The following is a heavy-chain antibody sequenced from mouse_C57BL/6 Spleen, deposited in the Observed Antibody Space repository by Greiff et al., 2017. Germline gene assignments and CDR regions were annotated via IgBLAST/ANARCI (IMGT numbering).Heavy chain of an antibody. J-gene: IGHJ3*01. CDR2: INPNNGGT. CDR1: GYTFTDYN. CDR3: ARDGRGAWFAY. V-gene: IGHV1-22*01. D-gene: IGHD1-1*01. Sequence: VQLQQSGPELVKPGASVKMSCKASGYTFTDYNMHWVQQSHGKSLEWIGYINPNNGGTSYNQKFKGKATLTVNKASSTAYMELRSLTSEDSAVYYCARDGRGAWFAYWGQGTLVTVSA.